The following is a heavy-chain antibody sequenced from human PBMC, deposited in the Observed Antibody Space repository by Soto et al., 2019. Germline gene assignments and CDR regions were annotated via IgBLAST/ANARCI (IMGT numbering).Heavy chain of an antibody. J-gene: IGHJ5*02. CDR3: AHRRGYSSSWHLTYNWFDP. CDR1: GFSLSTSGVG. D-gene: IGHD6-13*01. V-gene: IGHV2-5*01. CDR2: IYWNDDK. Sequence: SGPTLLNPTQTLTLTCTFSGFSLSTSGVGVGWIRQPPGKALEWLALIYWNDDKRYSPSLKSRLTITKDTSKNQVVLTMTNMDPVDTATNYCAHRRGYSSSWHLTYNWFDPWGQGTLVTDSS.